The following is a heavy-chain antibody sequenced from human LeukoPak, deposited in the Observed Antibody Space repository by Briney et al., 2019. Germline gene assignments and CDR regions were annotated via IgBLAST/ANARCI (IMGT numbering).Heavy chain of an antibody. V-gene: IGHV3-72*01. D-gene: IGHD2-15*01. CDR3: TRGFCSGGTCYSGDY. CDR1: GFSFSDHY. Sequence: GGSLRLSCAASGFSFSDHYVDWVRQAPGKGLEWAGRIRGKANSHTTEYAASVEGRSTISKDDSKNSLYLQMNSLKTDDTAVYYCTRGFCSGGTCYSGDYLGQGTLVTVSS. J-gene: IGHJ4*02. CDR2: IRGKANSHTT.